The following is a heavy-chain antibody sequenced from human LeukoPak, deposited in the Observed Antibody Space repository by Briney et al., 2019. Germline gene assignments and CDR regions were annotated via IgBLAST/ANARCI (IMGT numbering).Heavy chain of an antibody. D-gene: IGHD3-9*01. V-gene: IGHV3-7*01. J-gene: IGHJ6*03. CDR3: ARTIDYYYMDV. CDR1: GFTFSSYE. Sequence: PGGSLRLSCAASGFTFSSYEMNWVRQVPGKGLEWVANIKQDGSEKYYMDSVKGRFTISRDNAKNSLYLQMNSLRAEDTAVYYCARTIDYYYMDVWGKGTTVTVSS. CDR2: IKQDGSEK.